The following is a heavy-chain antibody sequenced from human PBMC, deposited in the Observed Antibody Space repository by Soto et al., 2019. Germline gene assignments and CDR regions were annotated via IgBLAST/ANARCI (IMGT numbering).Heavy chain of an antibody. J-gene: IGHJ6*02. Sequence: EVQLVQSGAEVKKPGESLKISCKGSGYSFTSYWIGWVRQMPGKGLECMGIIYPGDSDTRYSPSFQGQVTISADKSIRTAYLQWSSLKAADTALYYCAPANGSGRYPGTPPKDCYGMDVWGQGTTLTVSS. V-gene: IGHV5-51*03. D-gene: IGHD3-10*01. CDR3: APANGSGRYPGTPPKDCYGMDV. CDR2: IYPGDSDT. CDR1: GYSFTSYW.